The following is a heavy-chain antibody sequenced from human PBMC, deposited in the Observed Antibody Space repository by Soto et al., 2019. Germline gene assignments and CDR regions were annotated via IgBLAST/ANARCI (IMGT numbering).Heavy chain of an antibody. CDR2: ISAYNGNT. CDR1: GYTFTSYG. Sequence: ASVNVSCKASGYTFTSYGISWVRQAPGQGLAWVGWISAYNGNTNYAQKLQGRVTMTTDTPTSTAYMKLRSLRSDDTAVYYCARIPGAVTHYFDYWGQGTLVTVSS. CDR3: ARIPGAVTHYFDY. J-gene: IGHJ4*02. D-gene: IGHD5-18*01. V-gene: IGHV1-18*01.